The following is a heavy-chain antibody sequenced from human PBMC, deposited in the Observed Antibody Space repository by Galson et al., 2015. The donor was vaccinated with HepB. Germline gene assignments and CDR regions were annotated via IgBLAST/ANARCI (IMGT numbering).Heavy chain of an antibody. Sequence: SLRLSCAASGFTFSNYAMSWVRQAPGKGLDWVSTISSSGGNTYYADSVKGRFTISRDNSKNTLYLQMNSLRAEDTAIYYCAKSLDDWSGGSCYSREGAFEIWGQGTMVTGSS. CDR2: ISSSGGNT. D-gene: IGHD2-15*01. J-gene: IGHJ3*02. V-gene: IGHV3-23*01. CDR1: GFTFSNYA. CDR3: AKSLDDWSGGSCYSREGAFEI.